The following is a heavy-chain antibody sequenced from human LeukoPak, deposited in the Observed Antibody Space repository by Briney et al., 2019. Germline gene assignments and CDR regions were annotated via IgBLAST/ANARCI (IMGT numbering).Heavy chain of an antibody. D-gene: IGHD3-16*01. J-gene: IGHJ4*02. CDR3: AREGLGELTLDC. V-gene: IGHV1-18*01. CDR2: ISAYNGDT. CDR1: GYTFTSYG. Sequence: ASVKVSCKASGYTFTSYGISWVRQAPGQGLEWVGWISAYNGDTTYAQKFQGRVTMTTDTSTGTAYMELRSLRSDDTAVYYCAREGLGELTLDCWGQGTLVTVSS.